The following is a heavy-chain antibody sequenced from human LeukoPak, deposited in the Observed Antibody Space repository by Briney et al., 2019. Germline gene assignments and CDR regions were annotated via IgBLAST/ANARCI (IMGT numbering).Heavy chain of an antibody. D-gene: IGHD2-2*02. J-gene: IGHJ4*02. CDR1: GFTLRNYW. Sequence: GGSLRLSCVASGFTLRNYWMHWVRQVPGKGPEWVSRINKDGSITNFADSVKGRFTISRDNAKNTVYLQMNSLRAEDTAVYYCARDPLVYTWGQGSLVTVSS. CDR3: ARDPLVYT. CDR2: INKDGSIT. V-gene: IGHV3-74*01.